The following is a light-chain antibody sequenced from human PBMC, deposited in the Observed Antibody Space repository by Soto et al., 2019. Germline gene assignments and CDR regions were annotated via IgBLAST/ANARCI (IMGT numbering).Light chain of an antibody. Sequence: QSALTQPASVSGSPGQSITISCSGTTSDVGGYDVVSWYQQHPGKAPKLMIFEVNQRPSGVSDRFSGSKSGNTASLTISGLQGGEGADYYCCSLAGRSFFGVCGGGTKLPVL. V-gene: IGLV2-23*02. CDR2: EVN. CDR1: TSDVGGYDV. J-gene: IGLJ3*02. CDR3: CSLAGRSFFGV.